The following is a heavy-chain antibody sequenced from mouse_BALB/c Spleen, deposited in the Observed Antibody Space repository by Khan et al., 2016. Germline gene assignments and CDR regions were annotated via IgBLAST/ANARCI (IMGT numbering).Heavy chain of an antibody. Sequence: EVQLQESGPGLVKPSQSLSLTCTVTGYSITSDYAWNWIRQFPGNKLEWMGYISYSGSTSYNPSLKSRNSITRDTSNNQFFLQLNSVTSEDTATYYCARSDYGSKDAMDYWGQGTSVTVSS. D-gene: IGHD1-1*01. CDR2: ISYSGST. CDR1: GYSITSDYA. V-gene: IGHV3-2*02. J-gene: IGHJ4*01. CDR3: ARSDYGSKDAMDY.